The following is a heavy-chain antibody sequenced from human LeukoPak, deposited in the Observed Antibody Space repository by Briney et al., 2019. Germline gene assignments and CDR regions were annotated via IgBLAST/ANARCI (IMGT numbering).Heavy chain of an antibody. V-gene: IGHV3-23*01. J-gene: IGHJ4*02. CDR1: GFTFSSYA. CDR2: ISGSGGNT. CDR3: AKGGSMVRGLYYFDY. Sequence: PGGSLRLSCAASGFTFSSYAMSWVRQAPGKGLEWVSAISGSGGNTYYADSVKGRFTISRDNSKNTLYLQMNSLRAEDTAVYYCAKGGSMVRGLYYFDYWGQGTLVTVSS. D-gene: IGHD3-10*01.